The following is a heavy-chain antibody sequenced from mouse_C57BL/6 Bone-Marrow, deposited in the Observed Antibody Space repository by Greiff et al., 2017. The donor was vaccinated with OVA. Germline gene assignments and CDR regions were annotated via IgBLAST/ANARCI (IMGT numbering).Heavy chain of an antibody. D-gene: IGHD3-3*01. V-gene: IGHV1-18*01. J-gene: IGHJ4*01. CDR3: ARQGDGGGYYYAMDY. CDR1: GYTFTDYN. Sequence: VQLKESGPELVKPGASVKIPCKASGYTFTDYNMDWVKQSHGKSLEWIGDINPNNGGTIYNQKFKGKATLTVDKSSSTAYMELRSLTSEDTAVYYCARQGDGGGYYYAMDYWGQGTSVTVSS. CDR2: INPNNGGT.